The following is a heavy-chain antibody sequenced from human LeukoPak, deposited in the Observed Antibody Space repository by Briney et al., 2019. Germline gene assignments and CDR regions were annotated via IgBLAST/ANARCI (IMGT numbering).Heavy chain of an antibody. CDR2: IYYSGST. V-gene: IGHV4-59*01. CDR3: ARGVAVAGTFDY. D-gene: IGHD6-19*01. J-gene: IGHJ4*02. CDR1: GGSISSYY. Sequence: SETLSLTCTVSGGSISSYYWSWIRQPPGKGLEWIGYIYYSGSTNYNPSLKSRVTISVDTSKNQFSLKLSPVTAADTAVYYCARGVAVAGTFDYWGQGTLVTVSS.